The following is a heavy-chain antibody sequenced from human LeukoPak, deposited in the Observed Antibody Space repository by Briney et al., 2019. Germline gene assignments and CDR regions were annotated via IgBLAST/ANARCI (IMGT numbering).Heavy chain of an antibody. CDR2: IYPEDADT. CDR3: ARHGHYYDGLAYKNAFTL. Sequence: RGESLKISCKGSGFRFTNYWIGWVRQMPGKGLEWMGIIYPEDADTRYSPSFHGQVTISADMSSNIAYLQWTSLKASDSAIYFCARHGHYYDGLAYKNAFTLWGQGTMVTVSS. J-gene: IGHJ3*01. V-gene: IGHV5-51*01. D-gene: IGHD3-22*01. CDR1: GFRFTNYW.